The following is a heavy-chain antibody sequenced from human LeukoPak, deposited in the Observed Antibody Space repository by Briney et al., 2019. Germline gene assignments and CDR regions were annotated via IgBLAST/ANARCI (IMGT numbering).Heavy chain of an antibody. CDR2: ISSSSSYI. J-gene: IGHJ6*02. V-gene: IGHV3-21*01. CDR1: GFTFSSYS. CDR3: ARPPDCSSTSCYRAPYYYYGMDV. D-gene: IGHD2-2*01. Sequence: GGSLRLSCAASGFTFSSYSMTWVRQAPGKGLEWVSSISSSSSYIYYADSVKGRFTISRDNAKNSLYLQMNSLRAEDTAVYYCARPPDCSSTSCYRAPYYYYGMDVWGQGTTVTVSS.